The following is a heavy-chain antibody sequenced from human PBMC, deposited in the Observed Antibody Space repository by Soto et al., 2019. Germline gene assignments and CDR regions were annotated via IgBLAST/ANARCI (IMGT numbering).Heavy chain of an antibody. CDR1: GFTVSSNY. D-gene: IGHD2-2*01. V-gene: IGHV3-66*04. Sequence: EVQLVESGGGLVQPGGSLRLSCAASGFTVSSNYMSWVRQAPGKGLEWVSVIYSGGSTYYADSVKGRFTISRDNSKNTLYLQMNSLRAEDTAVYYCGSHLYQLLWGGLYWGQGTLVTVSS. J-gene: IGHJ4*02. CDR2: IYSGGST. CDR3: GSHLYQLLWGGLY.